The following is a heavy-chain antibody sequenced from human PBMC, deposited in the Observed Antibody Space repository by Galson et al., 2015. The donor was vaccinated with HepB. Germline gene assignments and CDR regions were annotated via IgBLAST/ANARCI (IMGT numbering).Heavy chain of an antibody. CDR1: GLTFSSND. CDR2: ISGSGGGT. D-gene: IGHD5-18*01. J-gene: IGHJ4*02. V-gene: IGHV3-23*01. Sequence: SLRLSCAASGLTFSSNDMSWVRQAPGKGLEWVSSISGSGGGTYYADSVKGRFTISRDNSKNTQYPQMNSLRAEDTAVYYCAKNSAMADWGQGTLVTVSS. CDR3: AKNSAMAD.